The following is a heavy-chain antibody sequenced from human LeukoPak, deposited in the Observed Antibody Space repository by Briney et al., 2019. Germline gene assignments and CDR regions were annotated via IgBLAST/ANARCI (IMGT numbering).Heavy chain of an antibody. J-gene: IGHJ6*03. CDR1: GFTFSSYS. CDR3: ARDSRDIVVVPAATSVHYYYYMDV. Sequence: GGSLRLSCAASGFTFSSYSMSWVRQAPGKGLEWVSSISSCSSYIYYADSGKGRFTISRDNAKNSLYLQMNSLRAEDTAVYYCARDSRDIVVVPAATSVHYYYYMDVWGKGTTVTVSS. CDR2: ISSCSSYI. D-gene: IGHD2-2*01. V-gene: IGHV3-21*01.